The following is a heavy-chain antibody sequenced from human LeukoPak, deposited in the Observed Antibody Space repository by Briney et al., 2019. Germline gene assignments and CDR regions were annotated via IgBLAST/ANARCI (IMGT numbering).Heavy chain of an antibody. J-gene: IGHJ4*02. D-gene: IGHD6-13*01. CDR2: ISSSSSYI. CDR1: GFTFSSYS. CDR3: ARDLEQQLVRFDY. V-gene: IGHV3-21*01. Sequence: PGGSLRLSCAASGFTFSSYSMMWVRQAPGKGLEWVSSISSSSSYIYYADSVEGRFTISRDNAKNSLYLQMNSLRAEDTAVYYCARDLEQQLVRFDYWGQGTLVTVSS.